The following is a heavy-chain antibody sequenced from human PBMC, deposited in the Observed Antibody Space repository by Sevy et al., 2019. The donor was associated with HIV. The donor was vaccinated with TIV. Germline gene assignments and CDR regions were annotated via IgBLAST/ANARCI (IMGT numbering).Heavy chain of an antibody. CDR3: ARTGSYADTYYYYYAMDV. CDR1: AFTFSSYW. CDR2: INQDGSEE. Sequence: GGSLRLSCAASAFTFSSYWMTWVRQAPGKGLEWVANINQDGSEENYVDSVKGRFTIFRDNAKNSLFLQMNSLRAEDTAVYYGARTGSYADTYYYYYAMDVWGPGTTVTVSS. J-gene: IGHJ6*02. D-gene: IGHD3-16*01. V-gene: IGHV3-7*01.